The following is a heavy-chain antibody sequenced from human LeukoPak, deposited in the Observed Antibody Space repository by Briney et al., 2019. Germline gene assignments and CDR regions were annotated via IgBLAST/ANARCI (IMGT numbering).Heavy chain of an antibody. Sequence: GGSLRLSCAASGFTFSSYSMNWVRQAPGKGLEWVSYISSSSSTIYYADSVKGRFTISRDNANNSLHLQMNSLRAEDTAVYYCARVLHRRNYDSSVYYGHWGQGTLVTVSS. J-gene: IGHJ4*02. CDR1: GFTFSSYS. V-gene: IGHV3-48*01. CDR2: ISSSSSTI. CDR3: ARVLHRRNYDSSVYYGH. D-gene: IGHD3-22*01.